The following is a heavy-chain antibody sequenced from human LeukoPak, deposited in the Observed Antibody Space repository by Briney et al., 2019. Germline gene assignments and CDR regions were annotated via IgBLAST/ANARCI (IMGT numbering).Heavy chain of an antibody. CDR2: INPNSGGT. CDR3: ASQSGSYYSY. Sequence: ASVKVSCKASGYTFSSYGITWVRQAPGQGLEWMGWINPNSGGTNYAQKFQGRVTMTRDTSISTAYMELSRLRSDDTAVYYCASQSGSYYSYWGQGTLVTVSS. CDR1: GYTFSSYG. D-gene: IGHD1-26*01. J-gene: IGHJ4*02. V-gene: IGHV1-2*02.